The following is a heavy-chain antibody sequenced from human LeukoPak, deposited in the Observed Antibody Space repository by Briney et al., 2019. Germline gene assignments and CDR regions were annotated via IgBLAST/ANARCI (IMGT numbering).Heavy chain of an antibody. CDR2: INPTGGST. Sequence: ASVKVSCKASGYTFTSYYMHWVRQAPGQGLEWMGLINPTGGSTGYAQKFQGRVTMTTDTSTSTAYIELRSLRSDDTAVYYCARERASSADSDYWGQGTLVTVSS. D-gene: IGHD6-19*01. CDR1: GYTFTSYY. CDR3: ARERASSADSDY. V-gene: IGHV1-46*01. J-gene: IGHJ4*02.